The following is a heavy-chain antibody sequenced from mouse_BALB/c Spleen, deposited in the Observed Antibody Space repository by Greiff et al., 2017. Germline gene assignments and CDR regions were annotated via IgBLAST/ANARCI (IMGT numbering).Heavy chain of an antibody. V-gene: IGHV14-3*02. CDR1: GFNIKATY. Sequence: EVQLQQSGAELVKPGASVKLSCTASGFNIKATYMHWVKQRPEQGLEWIGRIDPANGNTKYDPKFQGKATITADTSSNTAYLQLSSLTSEDTAVYYCAEYYGRSDWYFDVWGAGTTVTVSS. J-gene: IGHJ1*01. D-gene: IGHD1-1*01. CDR3: AEYYGRSDWYFDV. CDR2: IDPANGNT.